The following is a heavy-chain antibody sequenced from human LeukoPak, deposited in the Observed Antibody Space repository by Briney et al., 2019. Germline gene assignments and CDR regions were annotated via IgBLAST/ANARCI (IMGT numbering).Heavy chain of an antibody. J-gene: IGHJ4*02. D-gene: IGHD3-10*01. CDR2: ISNSGSTI. Sequence: PGGSLRLSCAASGFTFSSYEMNWVRQAPGKGLEWVAYISNSGSTIYYADSVKGRFTISRDNAKNSLYLQMNSLRAEDTAVYYCARDRRFGAARLNYFDYWGQGTLVTVSS. CDR1: GFTFSSYE. V-gene: IGHV3-48*03. CDR3: ARDRRFGAARLNYFDY.